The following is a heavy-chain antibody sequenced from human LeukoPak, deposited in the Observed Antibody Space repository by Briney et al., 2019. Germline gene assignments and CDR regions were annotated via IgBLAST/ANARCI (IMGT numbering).Heavy chain of an antibody. D-gene: IGHD1-26*01. CDR2: INPSGGST. Sequence: ASVKVSCKAFGYTFTNYYMHWVRQAPGQGLEWMGMINPSGGSTSYTQKFQGRVTMTRDTSTSTVYMGMSSLRSDDTAVYYCARDGGVGATDYWGQGTLVTVSS. CDR3: ARDGGVGATDY. V-gene: IGHV1-46*01. J-gene: IGHJ4*02. CDR1: GYTFTNYY.